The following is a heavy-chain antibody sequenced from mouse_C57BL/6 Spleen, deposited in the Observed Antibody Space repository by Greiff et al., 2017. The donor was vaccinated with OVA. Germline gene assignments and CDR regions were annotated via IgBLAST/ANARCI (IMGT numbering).Heavy chain of an antibody. V-gene: IGHV1-85*01. D-gene: IGHD1-1*01. Sequence: VQLQQSGPELVKPGASVKLSCKASGYTFTSYDINWVKQRPGQGLEWIGWIYPRDGSTKYNEKFKGKATLTVDTSSSTAYMELHSLTSEDSAVYFCARISYYYCSRTWFAYWGQGTLVTVSA. CDR1: GYTFTSYD. CDR3: ARISYYYCSRTWFAY. CDR2: IYPRDGST. J-gene: IGHJ3*01.